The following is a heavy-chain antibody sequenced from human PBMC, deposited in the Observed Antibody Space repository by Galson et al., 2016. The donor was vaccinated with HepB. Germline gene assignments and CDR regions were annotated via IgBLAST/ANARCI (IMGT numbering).Heavy chain of an antibody. Sequence: SVKVSCKASGGTFSSYAISWVRQAPGQGLEWMGGIIPIFGTANYAQKFQGRVTITADEPTSTAYMELSSLGSEDTAVYYCAREGETYASSGAPYGMDVWGQGTTVTVS. V-gene: IGHV1-69*13. CDR1: GGTFSSYA. CDR2: IIPIFGTA. CDR3: AREGETYASSGAPYGMDV. D-gene: IGHD6-25*01. J-gene: IGHJ6*02.